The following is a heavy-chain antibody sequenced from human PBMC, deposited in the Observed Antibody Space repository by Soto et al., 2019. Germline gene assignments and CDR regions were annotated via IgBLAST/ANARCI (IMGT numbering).Heavy chain of an antibody. Sequence: GGSLRLSCAASGFTFSNAWMSWVRQAPGKGLEWVGRIKSKTDGGTTDYAAPVKGRFTISRDDSKNTLYLQMNSLKTEDTAVYYCTPGGPDFWSGYQIPLTFDYWGQGTLVTVSS. V-gene: IGHV3-15*01. D-gene: IGHD3-3*01. CDR1: GFTFSNAW. CDR3: TPGGPDFWSGYQIPLTFDY. CDR2: IKSKTDGGTT. J-gene: IGHJ4*02.